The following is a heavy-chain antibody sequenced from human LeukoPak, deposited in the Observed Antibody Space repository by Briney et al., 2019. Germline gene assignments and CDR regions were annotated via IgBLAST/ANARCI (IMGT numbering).Heavy chain of an antibody. D-gene: IGHD4-17*01. J-gene: IGHJ4*01. CDR1: GFTFDDYA. Sequence: GGSLRLSCAASGFTFDDYAMHWVRQAPGKGLEWVSGIGWNSGSKCYADSVKCRFTISRDKANNTLYLQMNSPRAEDTAVYYCASLLRGVTTIYWGQGTLVTASS. CDR2: IGWNSGSK. CDR3: ASLLRGVTTIY. V-gene: IGHV3-9*01.